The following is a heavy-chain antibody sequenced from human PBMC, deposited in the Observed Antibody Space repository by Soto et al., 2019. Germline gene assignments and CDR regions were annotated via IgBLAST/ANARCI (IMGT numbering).Heavy chain of an antibody. V-gene: IGHV3-66*01. CDR3: VRNYGAV. Sequence: EVQLVESGGGLVQPGGSLRLSCAVSGFDVSTNHMTWVRQAPGKGLEWVSIIYSGGATDYAASVKGRLTISRDNSENTLHLQMNSLRGEDTAKYYCVRNYGAVWGQWTTVIVSS. D-gene: IGHD3-16*01. CDR1: GFDVSTNH. J-gene: IGHJ6*02. CDR2: IYSGGAT.